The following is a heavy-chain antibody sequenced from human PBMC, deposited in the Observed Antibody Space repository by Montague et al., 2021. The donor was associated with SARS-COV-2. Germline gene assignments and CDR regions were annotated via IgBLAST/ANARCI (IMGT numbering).Heavy chain of an antibody. Sequence: SLRLSCAASGFTFSSYSMNWVRQAPGKGLEWVSYISISSSTIYYADSVKGRFTISRDNGKNSLYLQMNSLRDEDTAVYYCSTIAAADTLYYYYGMDVWGQGTTVTVSS. CDR2: ISISSSTI. CDR3: STIAAADTLYYYYGMDV. J-gene: IGHJ6*02. CDR1: GFTFSSYS. V-gene: IGHV3-48*02. D-gene: IGHD6-13*01.